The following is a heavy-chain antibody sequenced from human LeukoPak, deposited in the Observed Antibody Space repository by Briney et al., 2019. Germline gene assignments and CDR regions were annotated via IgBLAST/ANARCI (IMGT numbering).Heavy chain of an antibody. CDR3: AKTPGGSAAVPNFDY. CDR1: GFTFSSYA. J-gene: IGHJ4*02. CDR2: ISGSGGST. D-gene: IGHD3-10*01. Sequence: GGPLRLSCAASGFTFSSYAMSWVRQAPGKGLEWVSAISGSGGSTYYADSVKGRFTISRDNSKNTLYLQMNSLRAEDTAVYYCAKTPGGSAAVPNFDYWGQGTLVTVSS. V-gene: IGHV3-23*01.